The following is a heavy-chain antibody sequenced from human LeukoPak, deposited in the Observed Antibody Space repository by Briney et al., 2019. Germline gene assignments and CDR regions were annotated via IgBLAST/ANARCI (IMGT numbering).Heavy chain of an antibody. V-gene: IGHV4-4*02. CDR3: VRENYSSGWYGIIDY. Sequence: SETLSLTCAVSGGSISSSNWWNCVRQPPGKGLEWIGKIHHSGSTNYNPSLKSRVTISVDTSKNQFSLKLSSVTAADTAVYYCVRENYSSGWYGIIDYWGQGTLVTVSS. CDR1: GGSISSSNW. J-gene: IGHJ4*02. CDR2: IHHSGST. D-gene: IGHD6-19*01.